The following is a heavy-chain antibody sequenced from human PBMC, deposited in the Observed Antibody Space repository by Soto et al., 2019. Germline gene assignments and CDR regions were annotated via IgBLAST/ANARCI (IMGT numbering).Heavy chain of an antibody. CDR3: ASMGSSGYWFAY. J-gene: IGHJ4*02. Sequence: EVQLVESGGGLVQPGGSLRLSCAASGFTFSSYAMHWVRQAPGKGLEYVSAISSNGGSTYYANSVKGRFTISRDNSKNTLYLQMGSLRAEDMAVYYCASMGSSGYWFAYWGQGTLVTVSS. CDR1: GFTFSSYA. CDR2: ISSNGGST. D-gene: IGHD3-22*01. V-gene: IGHV3-64*01.